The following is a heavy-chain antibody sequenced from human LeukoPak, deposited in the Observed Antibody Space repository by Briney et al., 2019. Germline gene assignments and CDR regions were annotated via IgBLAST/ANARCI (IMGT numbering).Heavy chain of an antibody. V-gene: IGHV4-39*01. D-gene: IGHD1-26*01. CDR2: IYYSGIT. CDR1: GGSISSTSYY. Sequence: SETLSLTCAVSGGSISSTSYYWGWIRQPPGRGLEWIGNIYYSGITYYNPSLKSRVTISLDTSKNQFSLKLSSVTAADTAVYYRARKSGTHYGPFDYWGQGTLVTVSS. CDR3: ARKSGTHYGPFDY. J-gene: IGHJ4*02.